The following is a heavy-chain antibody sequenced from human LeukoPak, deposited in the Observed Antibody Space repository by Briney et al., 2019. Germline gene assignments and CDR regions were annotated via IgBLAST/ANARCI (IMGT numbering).Heavy chain of an antibody. CDR3: ARVGGITLALAPSPFPDYNYYYMDV. D-gene: IGHD3-10*01. CDR2: ISYDGSNK. CDR1: GFTFSSYG. V-gene: IGHV3-30*03. J-gene: IGHJ6*03. Sequence: PGGSLRLSCAASGFTFSSYGMHWVRQAPGKGLEWVAVISYDGSNKYYADSVKGRFTISRDNAKKSLYLQMNSLRAEDTAVYYCARVGGITLALAPSPFPDYNYYYMDVWGKGTTVTVSS.